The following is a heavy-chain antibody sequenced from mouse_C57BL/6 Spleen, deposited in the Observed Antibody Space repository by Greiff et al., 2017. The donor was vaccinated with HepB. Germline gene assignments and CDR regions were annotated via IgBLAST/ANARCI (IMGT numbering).Heavy chain of an antibody. V-gene: IGHV1-19*01. CDR1: GYTFTDYY. J-gene: IGHJ3*01. Sequence: EVQLQQSGPVLVKPGASVKMSCKASGYTFTDYYMNWVKQSHGKSLEWIGVINPYNGGTSYNQKFKGKATLTVDKSSSTAYMELNSLTSEDSAVYYCARVGYYDYDGPFAYWGQGTLVTVSA. CDR2: INPYNGGT. CDR3: ARVGYYDYDGPFAY. D-gene: IGHD2-4*01.